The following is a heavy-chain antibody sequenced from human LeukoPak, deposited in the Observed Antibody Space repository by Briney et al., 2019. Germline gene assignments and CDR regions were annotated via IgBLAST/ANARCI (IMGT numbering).Heavy chain of an antibody. CDR2: ISSASKTM. J-gene: IGHJ4*02. CDR1: GFTFNIYS. V-gene: IGHV3-48*01. D-gene: IGHD3-22*01. CDR3: AKDPTGYYYDSSGYLLPDY. Sequence: PGGSLRLSCAASGFTFNIYSMNWVRQAPGKGLEWVSYISSASKTMYYADSVKGRFTIPRDNSKNMLYLQMNSLRAEDTAVYHCAKDPTGYYYDSSGYLLPDYWGQGTLVTVSS.